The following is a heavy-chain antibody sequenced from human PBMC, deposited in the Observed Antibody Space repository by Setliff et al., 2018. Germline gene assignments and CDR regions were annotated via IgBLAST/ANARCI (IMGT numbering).Heavy chain of an antibody. CDR1: GGSISSSSYY. CDR2: IYYSGST. J-gene: IGHJ4*02. V-gene: IGHV4-39*07. Sequence: PSETLSLTCTVSGGSISSSSYYWGWIRQPPGKGLEWIGSIYYSGSTYYNPSLKSRVTISVDTSKNQFSLKLSSVTAADTAVYYCARERMYYNFWSGYSDYWGQGTQVTVSS. CDR3: ARERMYYNFWSGYSDY. D-gene: IGHD3-3*01.